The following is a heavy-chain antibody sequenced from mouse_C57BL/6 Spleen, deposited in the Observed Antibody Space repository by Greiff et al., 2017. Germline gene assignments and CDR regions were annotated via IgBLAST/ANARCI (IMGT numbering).Heavy chain of an antibody. CDR1: GFTFSSYT. Sequence: EVQGVESGGGLVKPGGSLKLSCAASGFTFSSYTMSWVRRTPEKKLEGVATISGGGGNTYYPDSVKGRFTISRDNAKNTLYLQMSSLRSEDTALYYCARQDDGYYDYWGQGTTLTVSS. CDR2: ISGGGGNT. CDR3: ARQDDGYYDY. V-gene: IGHV5-9*01. D-gene: IGHD2-3*01. J-gene: IGHJ2*01.